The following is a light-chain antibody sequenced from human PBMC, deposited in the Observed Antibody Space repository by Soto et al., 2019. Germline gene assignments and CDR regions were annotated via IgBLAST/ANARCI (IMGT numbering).Light chain of an antibody. V-gene: IGKV3-15*01. CDR2: GAF. CDR1: QSVSSN. J-gene: IGKJ1*01. Sequence: ETVMTQSPATLSVSPGERATLSCRASQSVSSNLAWYQQKPGQAPRLLIYGAFTRATGIPARFSGSGSGTEFTLTISSLQSEDFAVYYCQQYNNWGTFGQGTKVEIK. CDR3: QQYNNWGT.